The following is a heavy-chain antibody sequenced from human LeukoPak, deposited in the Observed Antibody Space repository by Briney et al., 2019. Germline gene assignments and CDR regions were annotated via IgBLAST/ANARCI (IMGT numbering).Heavy chain of an antibody. CDR3: TRDDCGGDCYLVDY. V-gene: IGHV3-49*03. Sequence: GGSLRLSCTASGFTFGDYAMSWFRQAPGKGLEWVGFIRSKAYGGTTEYAASVKGRFTISRDDSKSIAYLQMNSLKTEDTAVCYCTRDDCGGDCYLVDYWGQGTLVTVSS. CDR1: GFTFGDYA. CDR2: IRSKAYGGTT. J-gene: IGHJ4*02. D-gene: IGHD2-21*02.